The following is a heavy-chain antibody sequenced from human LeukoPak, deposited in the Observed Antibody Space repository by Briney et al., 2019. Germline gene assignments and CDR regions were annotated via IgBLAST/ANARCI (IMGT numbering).Heavy chain of an antibody. CDR1: GGSFSGYY. CDR3: ARAPLIGYCSSTSCYAGRYGMDV. D-gene: IGHD2-2*01. J-gene: IGHJ6*02. Sequence: PSETLSLTCAVYGGSFSGYYWSWIRQPPGKGLEWIGEINHSGSTNYNPSLKSRVTISVDTSKNQFSLKLSSVTAADTAVYYCARAPLIGYCSSTSCYAGRYGMDVWGQGTTVTVSS. V-gene: IGHV4-34*01. CDR2: INHSGST.